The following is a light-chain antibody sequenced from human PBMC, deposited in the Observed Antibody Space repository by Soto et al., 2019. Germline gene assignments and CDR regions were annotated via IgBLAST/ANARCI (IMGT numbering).Light chain of an antibody. Sequence: QSALTQPASVSGSPGQSITISCTGTSSDVGTYDLVSWYQHHPGKAPKVLIYEVTKRPSGVSDRLSGSKSGNAASLTISGLQAEDEADYYCCSYAGGGTYVFGTGTKVTV. J-gene: IGLJ1*01. CDR1: SSDVGTYDL. V-gene: IGLV2-23*02. CDR2: EVT. CDR3: CSYAGGGTYV.